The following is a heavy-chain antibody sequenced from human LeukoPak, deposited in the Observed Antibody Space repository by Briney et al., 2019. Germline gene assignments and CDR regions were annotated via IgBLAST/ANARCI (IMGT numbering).Heavy chain of an antibody. Sequence: GGSLRLSCAASGFTFSGSVMHWVRQAAGKGLEWVGRIRSKRNNYATAYAASVKGRFTISRDDSKNTVYLHMDSLKTEDTALYYCAKDRSCTNDICHGDFDYWGQGTLVTVSS. V-gene: IGHV3-73*01. CDR2: IRSKRNNYAT. J-gene: IGHJ4*02. CDR3: AKDRSCTNDICHGDFDY. CDR1: GFTFSGSV. D-gene: IGHD2-8*01.